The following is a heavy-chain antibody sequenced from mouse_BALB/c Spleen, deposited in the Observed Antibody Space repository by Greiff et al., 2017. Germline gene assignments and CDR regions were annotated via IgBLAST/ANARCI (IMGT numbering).Heavy chain of an antibody. D-gene: IGHD4-1*01. Sequence: EVKLVESGGGLVQPGGSMKLSCVASGFTFSNYWMNWVRQSPEKGLEWVAEIRFKSNNYATHYAESVKGTFTISRDDSKSSVYLQMNNLRAEDTGIYYCTSQNWDRFAYWGQGTLVTVSA. CDR1: GFTFSNYW. CDR2: IRFKSNNYAT. V-gene: IGHV6-6*02. CDR3: TSQNWDRFAY. J-gene: IGHJ3*01.